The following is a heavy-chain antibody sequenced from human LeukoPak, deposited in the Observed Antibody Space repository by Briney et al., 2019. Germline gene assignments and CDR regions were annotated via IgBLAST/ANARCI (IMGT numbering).Heavy chain of an antibody. CDR2: ISGSGGST. D-gene: IGHD3-10*01. CDR1: GFTFSSYA. V-gene: IGHV3-23*01. J-gene: IGHJ4*02. Sequence: GGSLRLSCAASGFTFSSYAMSWVRQAPGKGLEWVSAISGSGGSTYYADSVKGRFTISRDNSKNTLYLQMNSLRAEDTAVYCCAKGGVHYYGSGDRLDYWGQGTLVTVSS. CDR3: AKGGVHYYGSGDRLDY.